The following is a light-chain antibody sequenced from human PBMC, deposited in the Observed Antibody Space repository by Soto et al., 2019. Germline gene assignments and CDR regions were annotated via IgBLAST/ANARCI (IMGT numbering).Light chain of an antibody. CDR3: QPYDSSLT. Sequence: EIVLTQSPGTLSLSPGERATLSCRASQSVSSSYLAWYQQKPGQAPRLLISGASSRATGISDRFSGSGSGTDFTLTISRLEPEDFAVYYCQPYDSSLTFGGGTKVEIK. CDR2: GAS. CDR1: QSVSSSY. V-gene: IGKV3-20*01. J-gene: IGKJ4*01.